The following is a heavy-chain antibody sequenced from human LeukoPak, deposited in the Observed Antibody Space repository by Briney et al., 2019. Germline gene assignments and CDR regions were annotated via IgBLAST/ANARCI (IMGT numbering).Heavy chain of an antibody. CDR3: ARSAWSGHYTHDY. D-gene: IGHD3-3*01. V-gene: IGHV4-39*01. Sequence: ASETLSLTCTVSGGSISSSSYYWGWIRQPPGKGLEWIGSIFHSGSTYYNPSLKSRVTISVDTSKNQFPLNLSSVTAADTAVYYCARSAWSGHYTHDYWGQGTLVTVSS. CDR2: IFHSGST. CDR1: GGSISSSSYY. J-gene: IGHJ4*02.